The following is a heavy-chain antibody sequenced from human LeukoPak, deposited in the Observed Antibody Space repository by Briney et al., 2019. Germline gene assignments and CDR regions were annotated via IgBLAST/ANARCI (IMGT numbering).Heavy chain of an antibody. J-gene: IGHJ5*02. Sequence: SDTLSLTCTVSGDSISTYYWNWIRQPPGKGLEWIGCICNSGGTNYNPSLKSRVTISVDTSKNQFSLNLSSVTAADTAVYYCAKTGRPNNSGWYRWFDPWGQGTLVTVSS. CDR3: AKTGRPNNSGWYRWFDP. D-gene: IGHD6-19*01. CDR1: GDSISTYY. CDR2: ICNSGGT. V-gene: IGHV4-4*09.